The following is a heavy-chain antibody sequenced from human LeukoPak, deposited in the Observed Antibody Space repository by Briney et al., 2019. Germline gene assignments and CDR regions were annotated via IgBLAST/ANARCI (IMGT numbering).Heavy chain of an antibody. J-gene: IGHJ4*02. Sequence: ASVKVSCKTSGYTFTGNFMHWVRQAPGQGPEWMGWINPNNGDTNYAQRFQGRVTMTRVTSITTAYMELSSLRSDDTAVYYCARTRGTHISMAYLDSWGQGTLVTVSS. CDR1: GYTFTGNF. CDR3: ARTRGTHISMAYLDS. CDR2: INPNNGDT. V-gene: IGHV1-2*02. D-gene: IGHD2/OR15-2a*01.